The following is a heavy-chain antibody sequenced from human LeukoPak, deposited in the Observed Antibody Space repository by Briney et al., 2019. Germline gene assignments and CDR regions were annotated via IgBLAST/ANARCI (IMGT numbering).Heavy chain of an antibody. CDR2: INPSGGST. CDR3: ARETYSNILTGTDY. CDR1: GYTFTSYY. V-gene: IGHV1-46*01. Sequence: HRASVKVSCKASGYTFTSYYMHWVRQAPGEGLEWMGIINPSGGSTSYAQKFQGRVTMTRDMSTSTVYKELSSLRSEDTAVYYCARETYSNILTGTDYWGPGTLVTVSS. D-gene: IGHD3-9*01. J-gene: IGHJ4*02.